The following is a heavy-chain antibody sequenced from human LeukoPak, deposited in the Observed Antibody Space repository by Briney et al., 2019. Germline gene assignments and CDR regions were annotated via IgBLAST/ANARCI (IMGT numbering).Heavy chain of an antibody. Sequence: SETLSLTCTVSGGSISSYYWSWIRQPPGKGLEWIGYIYYSGSTNYNPSLKSRVTISVDTSKNQFSLKLSSVTAADTAVYYCARGHADIGLNYFDYWGQGTLVTVSS. CDR3: ARGHADIGLNYFDY. V-gene: IGHV4-59*12. D-gene: IGHD2-15*01. J-gene: IGHJ4*02. CDR1: GGSISSYY. CDR2: IYYSGST.